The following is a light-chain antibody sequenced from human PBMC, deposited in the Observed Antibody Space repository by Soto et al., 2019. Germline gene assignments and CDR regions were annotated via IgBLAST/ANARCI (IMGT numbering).Light chain of an antibody. Sequence: EVVMTQSPATLSVSPGERVTLSCRANQTISNTLAWYQQKPGQAPRLLIYAASTRATGVPARFSGSGSGTEFTLTISSLQSEDFAVYYCQQYNSWPLTFGGGTKVEIK. CDR2: AAS. J-gene: IGKJ4*01. CDR3: QQYNSWPLT. V-gene: IGKV3-15*01. CDR1: QTISNT.